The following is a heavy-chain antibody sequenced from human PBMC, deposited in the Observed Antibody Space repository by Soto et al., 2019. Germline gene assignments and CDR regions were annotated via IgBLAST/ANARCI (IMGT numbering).Heavy chain of an antibody. V-gene: IGHV3-21*01. D-gene: IGHD7-27*01. CDR3: ARAGDPVRYFDL. CDR2: ISSSSSYI. CDR1: GFTFSSYS. J-gene: IGHJ2*01. Sequence: GSLRLSCAASGFTFSSYSMNWVRQAPGKGLEWVSSISSSSSYIYYADSVKGRFTISRDNAKNSLYLQMNSLRAEDTAVYYCARAGDPVRYFDLWGRGTLVTVSS.